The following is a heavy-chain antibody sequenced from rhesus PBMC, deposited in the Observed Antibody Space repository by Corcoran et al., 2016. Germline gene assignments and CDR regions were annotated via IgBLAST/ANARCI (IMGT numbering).Heavy chain of an antibody. D-gene: IGHD3-16*01. CDR1: GGSISSNY. V-gene: IGHV4-173*01. Sequence: QLQLQESGPGLVKPSETLSLTCAVSGGSISSNYWSWIRQPPGKGLEWIGRISGSGGSTDYNPSLKSRVNIATDTSKNQFSLKLSSVTAADTAVYYCARVAWYYSGSYYYGAFDFWGQGLRVTVSS. CDR2: ISGSGGST. J-gene: IGHJ3*01. CDR3: ARVAWYYSGSYYYGAFDF.